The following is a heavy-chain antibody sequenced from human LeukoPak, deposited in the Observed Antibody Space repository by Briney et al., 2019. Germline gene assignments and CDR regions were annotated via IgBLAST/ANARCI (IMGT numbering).Heavy chain of an antibody. J-gene: IGHJ2*01. CDR3: ARLRQQLVPGRYFDL. CDR1: GGSMSNYY. V-gene: IGHV4-59*12. D-gene: IGHD6-13*01. Sequence: SETLSLTCTVSGGSMSNYYWTWIRQPPGKGLEWLGYVYYRGSTNYNPSLKSRVTISVDTSENQFSLKLSSVTAADTAVYYCARLRQQLVPGRYFDLWGRGTLVTVSS. CDR2: VYYRGST.